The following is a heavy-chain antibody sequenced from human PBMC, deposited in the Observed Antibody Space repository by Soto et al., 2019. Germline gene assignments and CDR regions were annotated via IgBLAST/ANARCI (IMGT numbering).Heavy chain of an antibody. V-gene: IGHV1-18*01. CDR1: GYTFSTYG. CDR3: ARDWKGAEGFAP. CDR2: IGADNGDT. Sequence: QVQLVQSGAEVKKPGASVKVSCKASGYTFSTYGFSWVRQAPGQGLEWMGWIGADNGDTNYAQNFQGRVTMTRDTSTTTSYMELRSLTSDDTAVYFCARDWKGAEGFAPWGQGTLVTVSS. D-gene: IGHD1-1*01. J-gene: IGHJ5*02.